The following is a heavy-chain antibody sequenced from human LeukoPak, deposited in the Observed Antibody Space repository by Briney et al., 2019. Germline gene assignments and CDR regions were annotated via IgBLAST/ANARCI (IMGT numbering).Heavy chain of an antibody. J-gene: IGHJ4*02. V-gene: IGHV3-7*01. CDR3: AREGVNWGYYFDY. D-gene: IGHD7-27*01. Sequence: GGSLRLSCAASGFTFSSYYMSWVRQAPGKGLEWVANIKKDGSEKYYVDAVKDRFTISRDNAKTSLYLQMNSLRAEDTAVYYCAREGVNWGYYFDYWGQGTLVTVSS. CDR1: GFTFSSYY. CDR2: IKKDGSEK.